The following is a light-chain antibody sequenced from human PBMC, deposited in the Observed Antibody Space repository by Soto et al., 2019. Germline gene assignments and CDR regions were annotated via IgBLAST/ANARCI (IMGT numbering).Light chain of an antibody. V-gene: IGLV4-60*02. CDR2: LKSSGSY. Sequence: QSVLTQSSSASASLGSSVKLTCTLSSGHSSYIIAWHQQPPGKAPRYLMRLKSSGSYNKGSGVPDRFSGSSSGADRYLTISNHQFEDEADYYCETWDSNTPRVFGGGTKLTVL. J-gene: IGLJ2*01. CDR1: SGHSSYI. CDR3: ETWDSNTPRV.